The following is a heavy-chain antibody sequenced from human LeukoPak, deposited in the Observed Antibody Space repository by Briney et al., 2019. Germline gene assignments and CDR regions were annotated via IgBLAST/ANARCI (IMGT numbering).Heavy chain of an antibody. D-gene: IGHD1-26*01. CDR2: INPNSSGT. Sequence: ASVKVSCKASGYTFTGYNMHWVRQAPGQGLEWMGSINPNSSGTKYAQKLQGRVTMTTDTSTSTAYMELRSLRSDDTAVYYCARGGGSYYLHFDYWGQGTLVTVSS. V-gene: IGHV1-2*02. J-gene: IGHJ4*02. CDR3: ARGGGSYYLHFDY. CDR1: GYTFTGYN.